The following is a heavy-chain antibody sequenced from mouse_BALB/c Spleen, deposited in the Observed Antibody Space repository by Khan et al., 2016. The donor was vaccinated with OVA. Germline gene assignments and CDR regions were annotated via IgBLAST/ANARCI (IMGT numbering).Heavy chain of an antibody. J-gene: IGHJ2*01. Sequence: QVQLKESGAELAKPGASVKMSCKASGYTFTTYWMHWVKQRPGQGLEWIGYINPTSAYTDYNEKFKDKATLSADKSSSTAYMQLSSLTSEDSAVYYCARDRMDYWGQGTTLTVSS. CDR2: INPTSAYT. CDR1: GYTFTTYW. CDR3: ARDRMDY. V-gene: IGHV1-7*01.